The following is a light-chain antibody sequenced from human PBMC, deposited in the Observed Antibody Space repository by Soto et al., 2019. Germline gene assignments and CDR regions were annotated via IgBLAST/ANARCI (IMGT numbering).Light chain of an antibody. J-gene: IGKJ2*02. CDR1: QSISSW. Sequence: DIQMTQSPSTLSASVGDRVTITCRASQSISSWLAWYQQKPGKAPKLLIYKVSSLESGGPSRFSGGGSGTEFTLTISSRQPDDFASYYCQQYNSYSRSTFGQGTKLEIK. V-gene: IGKV1-5*03. CDR3: QQYNSYSRST. CDR2: KVS.